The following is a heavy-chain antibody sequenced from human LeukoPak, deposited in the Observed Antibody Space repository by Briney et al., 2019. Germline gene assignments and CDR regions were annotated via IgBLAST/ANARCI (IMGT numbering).Heavy chain of an antibody. J-gene: IGHJ4*02. CDR2: ISGSGGST. V-gene: IGHV3-23*01. CDR1: GFTFSGSA. Sequence: GGSLRLSCAASGFTFSGSAMHWVRQAPGKGLEWVSAISGSGGSTYYADSVKGRFTISRDNSKNTLYLQMNSLRAEDTAVYYCASSSIVGATINYWGQGTLSPSPQ. D-gene: IGHD1-26*01. CDR3: ASSSIVGATINY.